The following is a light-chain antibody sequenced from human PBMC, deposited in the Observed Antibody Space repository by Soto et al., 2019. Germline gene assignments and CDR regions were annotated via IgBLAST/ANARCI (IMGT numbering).Light chain of an antibody. CDR1: QAISTY. CDR3: QHLHTHPFFLT. V-gene: IGKV1-9*01. Sequence: DIQLTQSPSVLSASVGDRVTITCRASQAISTYLAWYQQRPGAAPKLLLYAASALQTGVPSRFSGRGSGTEFSLTIARLQPEDFATYYCQHLHTHPFFLTFGPGTKLD. CDR2: AAS. J-gene: IGKJ3*01.